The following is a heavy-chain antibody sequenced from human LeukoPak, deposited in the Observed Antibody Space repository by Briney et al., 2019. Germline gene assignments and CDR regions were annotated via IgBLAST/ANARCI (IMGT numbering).Heavy chain of an antibody. CDR1: GGTFSSYA. D-gene: IGHD1-26*01. CDR2: IIPIFGTA. CDR3: ARWISGSCFWFDP. V-gene: IGHV1-69*13. J-gene: IGHJ5*02. Sequence: GASVKVSFKASGGTFSSYAISWVRQAPGQGLEWMGGIIPIFGTANYAQKFQGRVTITADESTSTAYMELSSLRSEDTAVYYCARWISGSCFWFDPWGQGTLVTVSS.